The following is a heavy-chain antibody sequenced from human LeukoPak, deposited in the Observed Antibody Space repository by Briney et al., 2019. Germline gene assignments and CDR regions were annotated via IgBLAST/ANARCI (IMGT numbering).Heavy chain of an antibody. CDR1: GFTFSSYA. CDR2: ISYDGSNK. V-gene: IGHV3-30-3*01. J-gene: IGHJ4*02. CDR3: ASAREGGITMVRGVPDY. Sequence: GGSLRLSCAASGFTFSSYAMHWVRQAPGKGLEWVAVISYDGSNKYYADSVKGRFTISRDNSKNTLYLQMNSLRAEDTAVYYCASAREGGITMVRGVPDYWGQGTLVTVSS. D-gene: IGHD3-10*01.